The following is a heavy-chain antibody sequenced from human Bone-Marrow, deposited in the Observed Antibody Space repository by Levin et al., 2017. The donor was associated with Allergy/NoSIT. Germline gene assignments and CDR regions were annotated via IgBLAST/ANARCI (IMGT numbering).Heavy chain of an antibody. CDR3: AKEGLSYDFWSGSQFDP. CDR2: ISSSGGST. Sequence: GESLKISCAASGFTFSSYAMTWVRQAPGKGLEWVSGISSSGGSTYYADSVKGRFTISRDNSKNTLYLQMNSLRAEDTAVYYCAKEGLSYDFWSGSQFDPWGQGTLVTVSS. D-gene: IGHD3-3*01. J-gene: IGHJ5*02. CDR1: GFTFSSYA. V-gene: IGHV3-23*01.